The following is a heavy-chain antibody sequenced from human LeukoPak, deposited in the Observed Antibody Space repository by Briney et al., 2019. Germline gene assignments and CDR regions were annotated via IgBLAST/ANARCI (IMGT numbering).Heavy chain of an antibody. J-gene: IGHJ4*02. CDR3: AKLLGTATTYDS. V-gene: IGHV3-7*01. D-gene: IGHD5-24*01. CDR1: GFTFSGNW. Sequence: GGSLTLSCEASGFTFSGNWMSCVCQAPGKGLEWVASINPDGSQKLYVDSVRGRFTISRDNTKSSLYLQMNSLGAEDTAMYYCAKLLGTATTYDSWGQGTRVTVSS. CDR2: INPDGSQK.